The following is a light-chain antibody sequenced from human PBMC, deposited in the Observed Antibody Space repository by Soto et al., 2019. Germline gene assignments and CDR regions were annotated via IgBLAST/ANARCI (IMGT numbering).Light chain of an antibody. CDR3: LQHNNYPFT. J-gene: IGKJ3*01. Sequence: DILMTQSPSSLSASIGDRVTLTCRASQGINNNLGWYQQKPGRAPKRLIYATSTLESGVPSRFSGGGFGTEFTLTISSLHPEDFATYFCLQHNNYPFTFGPGTKVDIK. V-gene: IGKV1-17*01. CDR2: ATS. CDR1: QGINNN.